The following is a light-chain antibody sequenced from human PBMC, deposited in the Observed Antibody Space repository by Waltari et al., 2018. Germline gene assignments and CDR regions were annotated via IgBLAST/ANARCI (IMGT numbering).Light chain of an antibody. CDR2: DVI. V-gene: IGLV2-11*01. CDR1: SSDIGTYNY. Sequence: QSALTQPRSVSGSPGQSVTISCTGTSSDIGTYNYVSWYQQHPGKAPKLMIYDVIKPPSVVPDRFSGSKSGNPSSLTISGLQAEDEADYYCCSYAGSYTLFGGGTKLTVL. CDR3: CSYAGSYTL. J-gene: IGLJ2*01.